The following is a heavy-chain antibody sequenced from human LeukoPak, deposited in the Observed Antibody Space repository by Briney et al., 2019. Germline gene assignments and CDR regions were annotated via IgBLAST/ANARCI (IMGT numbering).Heavy chain of an antibody. Sequence: GGSLRLSCAASGFTVSSNYMSWVRQAPGKGLEWVSLTYSGGSTYYADSVKGRFTISRDNSKTTLYLQMNSLRAEDTAVYYCARSITGRASFDYWGQGTLVTVSS. J-gene: IGHJ4*02. D-gene: IGHD1-14*01. CDR1: GFTVSSNY. CDR2: TYSGGST. V-gene: IGHV3-66*01. CDR3: ARSITGRASFDY.